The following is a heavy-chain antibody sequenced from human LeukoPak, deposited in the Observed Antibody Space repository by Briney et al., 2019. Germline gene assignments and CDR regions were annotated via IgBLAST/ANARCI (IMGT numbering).Heavy chain of an antibody. Sequence: GGSLRLSCAASGFTVSSNYMSWVRQAPGKGLEWVSLTYSGGSTYYADSVKGRFTISRDNSKTTLYLQMNSLRAEDTAVYYCARSITGRASFDYWGQGTLVTVSS. J-gene: IGHJ4*02. D-gene: IGHD1-14*01. CDR1: GFTVSSNY. CDR2: TYSGGST. V-gene: IGHV3-66*01. CDR3: ARSITGRASFDY.